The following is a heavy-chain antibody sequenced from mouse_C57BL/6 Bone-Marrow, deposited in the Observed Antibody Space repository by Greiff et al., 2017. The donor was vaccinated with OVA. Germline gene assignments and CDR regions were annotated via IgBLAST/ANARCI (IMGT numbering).Heavy chain of an antibody. Sequence: VQLQQPGAELVKPGASVKMSCKASGYTFTSYWITWVKQRPGQGLEWIGDIHPGSGSTNYNEKFKSKATLTVDTSSSTAYMQLSSLTSEDSAVYYCARTFYYYGSSWDYWGQGTTLTVSS. CDR3: ARTFYYYGSSWDY. CDR2: IHPGSGST. V-gene: IGHV1-55*01. D-gene: IGHD1-1*01. CDR1: GYTFTSYW. J-gene: IGHJ2*01.